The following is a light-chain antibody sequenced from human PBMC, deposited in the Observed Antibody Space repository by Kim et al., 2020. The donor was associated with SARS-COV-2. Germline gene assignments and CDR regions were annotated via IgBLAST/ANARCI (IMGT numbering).Light chain of an antibody. CDR3: EQDKTYPWT. CDR2: KAS. CDR1: QNIKSW. Sequence: AAVGDRVTITGRASQNIKSWLAWYQQKPGKAPKLLIYKASSLESGAPSKFRGRGSGTEFTLTISSLQPDDFATYYCEQDKTYPWTFGQGTKVDIK. V-gene: IGKV1-5*03. J-gene: IGKJ1*01.